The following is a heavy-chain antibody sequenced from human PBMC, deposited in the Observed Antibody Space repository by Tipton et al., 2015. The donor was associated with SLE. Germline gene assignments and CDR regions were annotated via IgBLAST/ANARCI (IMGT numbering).Heavy chain of an antibody. CDR1: GGSISSSSYY. CDR2: IYYSGST. D-gene: IGHD3-22*01. Sequence: TLSLTCTVSGGSISSSSYYWGWIRQPPGKGLEWIGSIYYSGSTYYNPSLKSRVTISVDTSKNQFSLKLSSVTAADTAVYYCARGVLQYYYDSSGYYPYWGQGTLVTVSS. CDR3: ARGVLQYYYDSSGYYPY. V-gene: IGHV4-39*07. J-gene: IGHJ4*02.